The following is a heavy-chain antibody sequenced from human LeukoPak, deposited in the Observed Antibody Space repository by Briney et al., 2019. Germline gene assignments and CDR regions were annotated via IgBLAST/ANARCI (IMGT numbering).Heavy chain of an antibody. CDR3: ARFRFASSWPYGVDV. Sequence: PGGSLRLSCAASGFTFSSYGMHWVRQAPGKGLEWISYISTNGGAKYYADSVKGRFTISKDNTENSLFLQMDGLRAEDTAVYYCARFRFASSWPYGVDVWGQGTTVTVSS. CDR1: GFTFSSYG. CDR2: ISTNGGAK. D-gene: IGHD6-13*01. V-gene: IGHV3-48*04. J-gene: IGHJ6*02.